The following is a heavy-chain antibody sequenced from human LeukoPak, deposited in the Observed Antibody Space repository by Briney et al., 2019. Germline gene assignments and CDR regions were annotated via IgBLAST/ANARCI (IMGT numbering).Heavy chain of an antibody. CDR3: ARDLYYDSSGYVGY. Sequence: GRSLRLSCAASGFTFSVYYMSYIREARGKGLEWVSYISSSCSTIYYADSVKGRFTISRDNAKNSLYLQMNRLRAEDTAVYYCARDLYYDSSGYVGYRGQGNLVTVSS. D-gene: IGHD3-22*01. CDR2: ISSSCSTI. V-gene: IGHV3-11*01. J-gene: IGHJ4*02. CDR1: GFTFSVYY.